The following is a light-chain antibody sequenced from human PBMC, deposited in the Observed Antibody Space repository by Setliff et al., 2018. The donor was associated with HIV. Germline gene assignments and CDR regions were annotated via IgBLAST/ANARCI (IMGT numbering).Light chain of an antibody. CDR2: DVT. J-gene: IGLJ1*01. CDR1: ASDIGSYKY. V-gene: IGLV2-11*01. Sequence: LTQPRSVSGSPGQSVTISCTGTASDIGSYKYVSWYQQHPDKAPKLIIYDVTERPSGVPDRFSGSKPGNTASLTISGLQSEDEGDYFCCSYAGTYTSLYVFGAGTKVTVL. CDR3: CSYAGTYTSLYV.